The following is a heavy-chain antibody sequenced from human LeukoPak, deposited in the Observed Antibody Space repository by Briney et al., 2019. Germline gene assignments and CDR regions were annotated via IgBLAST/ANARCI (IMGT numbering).Heavy chain of an antibody. CDR1: GGSFSGYS. V-gene: IGHV4-34*01. D-gene: IGHD5-24*01. Sequence: SETLSLTSAVYGGSFSGYSWSWIRQPPGKGLEWIGEINHSGSTNYNPSLKSRVTISVDTSKNQFSLKLSSVTAADTAVYYCARQKGWLQFRAPDYWGQGTLVTVSS. CDR2: INHSGST. CDR3: ARQKGWLQFRAPDY. J-gene: IGHJ4*02.